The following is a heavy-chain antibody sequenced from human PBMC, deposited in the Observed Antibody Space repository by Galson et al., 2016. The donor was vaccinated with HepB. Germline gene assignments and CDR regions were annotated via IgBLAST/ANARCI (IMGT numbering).Heavy chain of an antibody. V-gene: IGHV3-30*18. CDR1: GFTFSSYG. Sequence: SLRLSCAASGFTFSSYGMHWVRQAPGKGLEWVAVISYAGSKKYYADSVKGRFTISRDNSKNTLYLQMSSLRAEDTAVYYCAKDEFLEGDYYYYGMDVWGQGTTVTVSS. J-gene: IGHJ6*02. CDR2: ISYAGSKK. D-gene: IGHD3-3*01. CDR3: AKDEFLEGDYYYYGMDV.